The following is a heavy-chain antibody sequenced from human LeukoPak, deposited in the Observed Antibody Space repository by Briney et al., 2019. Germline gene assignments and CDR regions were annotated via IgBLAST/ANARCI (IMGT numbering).Heavy chain of an antibody. V-gene: IGHV3-15*01. J-gene: IGHJ4*02. D-gene: IGHD6-19*01. CDR3: TTDVAVAGTDY. CDR2: INSKTDGGTT. CDR1: GFTFSNSW. Sequence: GGSLRLSCAASGFTFSNSWMSWVRQAPGKGLEWVCRINSKTDGGTTDYAAPVKGRFTISRDDSKNTLYLQMNSQKPEDTAVYYCTTDVAVAGTDYWGQGTLVTVSS.